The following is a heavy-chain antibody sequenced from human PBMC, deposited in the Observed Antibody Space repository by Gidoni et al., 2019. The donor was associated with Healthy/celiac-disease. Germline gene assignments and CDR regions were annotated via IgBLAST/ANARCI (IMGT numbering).Heavy chain of an antibody. D-gene: IGHD6-6*01. J-gene: IGHJ6*02. CDR1: GFTFSSYD. V-gene: IGHV3-13*01. CDR2: IGTAGDT. Sequence: EVQLVESGGGLVQPGGSLGLSCAAAGFTFSSYDMPWVRQATGKGREWVSAIGTAGDTYYPGSVKGRFTISRENAKNSLYLQMNSLRAGDTAVYYCARSADSSLPTGYYYYGMDVWGQGTTVTVSS. CDR3: ARSADSSLPTGYYYYGMDV.